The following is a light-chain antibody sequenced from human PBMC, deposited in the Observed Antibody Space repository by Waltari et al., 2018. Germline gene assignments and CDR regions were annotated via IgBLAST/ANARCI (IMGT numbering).Light chain of an antibody. V-gene: IGKV2-40*01. Sequence: DIVMTQTPLSLPVTLGEPASISCRSSQSLVYSDGKTYLDWYLQQPGQSPQLLMYLVSKRASGVPDKFSGSGSGTDFTLQISRVETEDVGVYYCMQALRFPWTFGQGTKVEVK. CDR1: QSLVYSDGKTY. CDR3: MQALRFPWT. J-gene: IGKJ1*01. CDR2: LVS.